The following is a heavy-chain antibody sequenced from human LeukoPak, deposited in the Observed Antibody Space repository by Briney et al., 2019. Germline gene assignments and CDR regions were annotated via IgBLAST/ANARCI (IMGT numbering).Heavy chain of an antibody. D-gene: IGHD3-16*01. CDR2: IIPIFGTA. CDR3: ARKYYDYVWGSLGY. CDR1: GYTFTSYG. Sequence: ASVKVSCKASGYTFTSYGISWVRQAPGQGLEWMGGIIPIFGTANYAQKFQGRVTITADESTSTAYMELSSLRSEDTAVYYCARKYYDYVWGSLGYWGQGTLVTVS. V-gene: IGHV1-69*13. J-gene: IGHJ4*02.